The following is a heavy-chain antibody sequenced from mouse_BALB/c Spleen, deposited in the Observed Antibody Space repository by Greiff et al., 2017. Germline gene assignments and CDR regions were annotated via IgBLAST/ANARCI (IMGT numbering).Heavy chain of an antibody. CDR1: GFNIKDTY. D-gene: IGHD1-1*01. CDR3: ARQGYYGSREAWFAY. CDR2: IDPSDSET. J-gene: IGHJ3*01. V-gene: IGHV14-3*02. Sequence: EVQLQQSGAELVKPGASVKLSCTASGFNIKDTYMHWVKQRPEQGLEWIGRIDPSDSETHYNQKFKDKATLTVDKSSSTAYIQLSSLTSEDSAVYYCARQGYYGSREAWFAYWGQGTLVTVSA.